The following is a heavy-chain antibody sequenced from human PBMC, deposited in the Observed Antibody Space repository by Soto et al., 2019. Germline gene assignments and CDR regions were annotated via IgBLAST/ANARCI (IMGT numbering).Heavy chain of an antibody. D-gene: IGHD6-19*01. CDR3: ASMRLSIAVAARGNWFDP. CDR1: GGSISSYY. Sequence: SETLSLTCTVSGGSISSYYWSWIRQPPGKGLEWIGYIYYSGSTNYNPSLKSRVTISVDTSKNQFSLKLSSVTAADTAVYYCASMRLSIAVAARGNWFDPWGQGTLVTVSS. J-gene: IGHJ5*02. V-gene: IGHV4-59*08. CDR2: IYYSGST.